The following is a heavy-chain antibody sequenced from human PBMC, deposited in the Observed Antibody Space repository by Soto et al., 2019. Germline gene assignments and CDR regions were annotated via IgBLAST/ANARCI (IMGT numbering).Heavy chain of an antibody. Sequence: TSETLSLTCTVSGGSISSSSYYWGWIRQPPGKGLEWIGSIYYSGSTYYNPSLKSRVTISVDTSKNQFSLKLSSVTAADTAVYYCARQRGPFDYWGQGTLVTV. V-gene: IGHV4-39*01. CDR2: IYYSGST. CDR3: ARQRGPFDY. J-gene: IGHJ4*02. D-gene: IGHD3-10*01. CDR1: GGSISSSSYY.